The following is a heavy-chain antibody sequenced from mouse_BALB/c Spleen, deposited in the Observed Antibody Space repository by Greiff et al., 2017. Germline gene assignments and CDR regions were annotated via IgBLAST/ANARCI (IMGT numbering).Heavy chain of an antibody. Sequence: VQLKESGAELVKPGASVKLSCTASGFNIKDTYMHWVKQRPEQGLEWIGRIDPANGNTKYDPKFQGKATITADTSSNTAYLQLSSLTSEDTAVYYCARNWGGSSIDYWGQGTTLTVSS. CDR3: ARNWGGSSIDY. D-gene: IGHD1-1*01. CDR1: GFNIKDTY. V-gene: IGHV14-3*02. J-gene: IGHJ2*01. CDR2: IDPANGNT.